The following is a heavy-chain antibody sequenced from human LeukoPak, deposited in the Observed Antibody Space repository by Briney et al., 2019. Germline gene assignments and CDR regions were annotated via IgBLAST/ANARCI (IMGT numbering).Heavy chain of an antibody. V-gene: IGHV3-33*01. CDR3: ARTRYNSGGGDY. CDR1: GFTFSDYG. J-gene: IGHJ4*02. Sequence: GGSLRLSCAVSGFTFSDYGMHWVRQAPGKGLEWVAVIWYDGTTKYYADSVEGRFTISRDNSKNTLYLQMNSLRAEDTAVYYCARTRYNSGGGDYWGQGTPVTVS. D-gene: IGHD6-19*01. CDR2: IWYDGTTK.